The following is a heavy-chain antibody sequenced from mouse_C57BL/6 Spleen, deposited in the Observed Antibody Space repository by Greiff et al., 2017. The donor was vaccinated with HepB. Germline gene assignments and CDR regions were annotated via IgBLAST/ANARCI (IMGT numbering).Heavy chain of an antibody. CDR2: ISYDGSN. D-gene: IGHD2-2*01. V-gene: IGHV3-6*01. CDR3: AREGYGYDVGAWFAY. CDR1: GYSITSGYY. Sequence: ESGPGLVKPSQSLSLTCSVTGYSITSGYYWNWIRQFPGNKLEWMGYISYDGSNNYNPSLKNRISITRDTSKNQFFLKLNSVTTEDTATYYCAREGYGYDVGAWFAYWGQGTLVTVSA. J-gene: IGHJ3*01.